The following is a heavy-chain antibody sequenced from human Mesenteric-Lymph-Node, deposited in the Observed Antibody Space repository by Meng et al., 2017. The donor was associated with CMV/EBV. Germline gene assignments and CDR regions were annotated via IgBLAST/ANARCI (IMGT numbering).Heavy chain of an antibody. CDR3: ARAPGWTISNKPFDW. CDR2: INHSGST. J-gene: IGHJ4*02. V-gene: IGHV4-34*01. CDR1: GGSFSGYY. D-gene: IGHD6-19*01. Sequence: YGGSFSGYYWNWIRQTPGKGLEWIGEINHSGSTNYNASLKTRVTMSVDTSKNQFSLRLTSVTAADTAVYYCARAPGWTISNKPFDWWGQGTLVTVSS.